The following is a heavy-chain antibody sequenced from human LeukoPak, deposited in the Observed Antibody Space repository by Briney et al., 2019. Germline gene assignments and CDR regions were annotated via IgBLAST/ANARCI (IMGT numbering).Heavy chain of an antibody. D-gene: IGHD2-15*01. CDR2: IKQDGSEK. CDR3: ARESLFRSGASAYIFDY. J-gene: IGHJ4*02. Sequence: GGSLRLSCAASGFTFSSYWMSWVRQAPGKGLEWVANIKQDGSEKYYVDSVKGRFTISRDNAKNSLYLQMNSLRAEDTAVYYCARESLFRSGASAYIFDYWGQGTLVTVSS. CDR1: GFTFSSYW. V-gene: IGHV3-7*01.